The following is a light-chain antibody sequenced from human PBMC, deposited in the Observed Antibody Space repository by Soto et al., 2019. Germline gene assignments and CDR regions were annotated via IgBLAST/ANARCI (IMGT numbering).Light chain of an antibody. CDR2: GAS. Sequence: TQSKDRRTGSPGKIARLSCMAIQSVSSSYLGGYQQKPGQTPRLLIYGASSRATGIPDRFSGSGSETDFALSIRTLEPEDSAVYYYQKYGTASPITFGVGTKVDI. J-gene: IGKJ4*01. CDR1: QSVSSSY. V-gene: IGKV3-20*01. CDR3: QKYGTASPIT.